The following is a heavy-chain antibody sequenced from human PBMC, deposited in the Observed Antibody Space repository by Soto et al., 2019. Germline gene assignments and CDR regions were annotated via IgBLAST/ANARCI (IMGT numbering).Heavy chain of an antibody. CDR2: VHCSDDK. Sequence: QITLKEAGPTLVKPTQTLTLTCTFSVFSLSTTGEGVFWIRQPPGKAPEWLALVHCSDDKRYSPSLRPRPTIRKDTSRNQGVLSLTNWDPVDTGTYHCAHRRLGDTSPEYNGLDVWGQGTTVIVSS. D-gene: IGHD3-3*01. CDR3: AHRRLGDTSPEYNGLDV. V-gene: IGHV2-5*01. J-gene: IGHJ6*02. CDR1: VFSLSTTGEG.